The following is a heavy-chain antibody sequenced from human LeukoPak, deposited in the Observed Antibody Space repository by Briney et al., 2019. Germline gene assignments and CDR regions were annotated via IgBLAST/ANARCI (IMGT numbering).Heavy chain of an antibody. V-gene: IGHV1-18*01. CDR1: GYTFTSYG. CDR3: AREATGSSGYYYTYFDY. Sequence: ASVKVSCKASGYTFTSYGISWVRQAPGQGLEWMGWISAYNGNTNYAQKLQGRVTMTTDTSTSTAYMELRSPRSDDTVVYYCAREATGSSGYYYTYFDYWGQGTLVTVSS. D-gene: IGHD3-22*01. CDR2: ISAYNGNT. J-gene: IGHJ4*02.